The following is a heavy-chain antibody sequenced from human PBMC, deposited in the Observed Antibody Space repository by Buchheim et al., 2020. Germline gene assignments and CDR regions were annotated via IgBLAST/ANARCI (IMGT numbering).Heavy chain of an antibody. CDR3: AKGRIVGATWVYFDY. J-gene: IGHJ4*02. CDR2: IRYDGSNK. Sequence: QVQLVESGGGVVQPGRSLRLSCAASGFTFSSYGMHWVRQAPGKGLEWVAFIRYDGSNKYYADSVKGRFTISRVNSKNTLYLQMNSLRAEDTAVYYCAKGRIVGATWVYFDYWGQGTL. V-gene: IGHV3-30*02. D-gene: IGHD1-26*01. CDR1: GFTFSSYG.